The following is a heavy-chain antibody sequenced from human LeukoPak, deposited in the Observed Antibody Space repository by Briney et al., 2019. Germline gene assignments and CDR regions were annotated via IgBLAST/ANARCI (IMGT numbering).Heavy chain of an antibody. V-gene: IGHV1-18*01. Sequence: ASLRVSCKPSGYTFTSSGISRGRQAPGQRLEWMGCISDYNGNTNSAQELQARVNMTTDTSTSTAYMELRSLRSDDTAVYYCACSYLHSSRLPFDYWGQGTLVTVSS. D-gene: IGHD6-19*01. J-gene: IGHJ4*02. CDR1: GYTFTSSG. CDR3: ACSYLHSSRLPFDY. CDR2: ISDYNGNT.